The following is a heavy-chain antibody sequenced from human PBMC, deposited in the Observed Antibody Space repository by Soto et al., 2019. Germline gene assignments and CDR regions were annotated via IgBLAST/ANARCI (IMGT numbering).Heavy chain of an antibody. CDR1: GYTFTSYD. V-gene: IGHV1-8*02. D-gene: IGHD2-2*02. Sequence: ASVKVSCKASGYTFTSYDINWVRQATGQGLEWMGWMNPNSGNTGDAQKFQGRVTMTRNTSISTAYMELSSLGSEDMALYYCARLETPHCSSTSCYIAYWGQGTLVTVSS. CDR2: MNPNSGNT. CDR3: ARLETPHCSSTSCYIAY. J-gene: IGHJ4*02.